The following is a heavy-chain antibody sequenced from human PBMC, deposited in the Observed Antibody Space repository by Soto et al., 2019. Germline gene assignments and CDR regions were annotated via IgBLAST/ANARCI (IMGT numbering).Heavy chain of an antibody. J-gene: IGHJ5*02. V-gene: IGHV4-30-2*01. CDR3: ARDGTTVTPRGFAP. D-gene: IGHD4-17*01. CDR2: IYHSGST. CDR1: GGSISSGGYS. Sequence: QLQLQESGSGLVKPSQTLSLTCAVSGGSISSGGYSWSWIRQPPGKGLEWIGYIYHSGSTYYNPSLKCRVTISVDRSKNQFSLKLSSVTAADTAVYYCARDGTTVTPRGFAPWGQGALVTVSS.